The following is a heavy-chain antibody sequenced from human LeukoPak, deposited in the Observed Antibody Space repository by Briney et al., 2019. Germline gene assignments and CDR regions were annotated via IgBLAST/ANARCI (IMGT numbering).Heavy chain of an antibody. V-gene: IGHV3-23*01. CDR2: ISGSGGST. CDR3: AREYYYDSSGYCFDY. J-gene: IGHJ4*02. D-gene: IGHD3-22*01. Sequence: GGSLRLSCAASGFTFSSYAMSWVRQAPGKGLEWVSAISGSGGSTYYADSVKGRFTISRDNSKNTLYLQMNSLRAEDTAVYYCAREYYYDSSGYCFDYWGQGTLVTVSS. CDR1: GFTFSSYA.